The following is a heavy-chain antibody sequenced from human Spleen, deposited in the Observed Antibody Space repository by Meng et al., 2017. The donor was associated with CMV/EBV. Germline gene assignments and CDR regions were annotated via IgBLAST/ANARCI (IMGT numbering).Heavy chain of an antibody. Sequence: GSLRLSCTVSGYSISSGYYWGWIRQPPGKGLEWIGSIYYSGSTKYNPSLRSRVTISVDTSKNQFSLKLSSVTAADTAVYYCARVYGSGSPSGYWGQGTLVTVSS. V-gene: IGHV4-38-2*02. CDR2: IYYSGST. CDR1: GYSISSGYY. J-gene: IGHJ4*02. D-gene: IGHD3-10*01. CDR3: ARVYGSGSPSGY.